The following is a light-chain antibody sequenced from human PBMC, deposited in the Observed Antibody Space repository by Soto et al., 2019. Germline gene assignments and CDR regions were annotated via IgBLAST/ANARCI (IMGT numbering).Light chain of an antibody. CDR3: CSDAGSGVYV. V-gene: IGLV2-23*02. Sequence: QSVLTQPASVSGSPGQSITISCTGTSSDVGRYNFVSWYQQHPGKVPKVMIYEVTKRPSGVSNRFSGSKSGNTAFLTISGLQAEDEADYYCCSDAGSGVYVFGTGTKLTV. J-gene: IGLJ1*01. CDR2: EVT. CDR1: SSDVGRYNF.